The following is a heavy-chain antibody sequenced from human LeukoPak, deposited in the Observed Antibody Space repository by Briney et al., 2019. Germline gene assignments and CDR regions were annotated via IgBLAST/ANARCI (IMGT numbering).Heavy chain of an antibody. Sequence: ASVKVSCKASGYTFTGYYMHWVRQAPGQRLEWMGWINPNSGGTNYAQKFQGRVTMTRDTSISTAYMELSRLRSDDTAVYYCARETVYDIWTGYYNEGTSYYFDYWGQGTLVTVSS. V-gene: IGHV1-2*02. CDR3: ARETVYDIWTGYYNEGTSYYFDY. J-gene: IGHJ4*02. CDR2: INPNSGGT. CDR1: GYTFTGYY. D-gene: IGHD3-9*01.